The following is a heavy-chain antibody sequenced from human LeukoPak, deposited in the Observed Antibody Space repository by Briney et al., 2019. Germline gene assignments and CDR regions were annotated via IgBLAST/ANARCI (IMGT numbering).Heavy chain of an antibody. D-gene: IGHD3-22*01. Sequence: PSETLSLTCDVFGGSFTDYFWTWIRQSPGKGLEWIGEINDYSGNTNYNPSLNSRVSISLETSKNQFSLELRSVTAADTAVYYCARGRIAKIVVVHSFQYGMDVWGQGTTVTVSS. CDR3: ARGRIAKIVVVHSFQYGMDV. CDR1: GGSFTDYF. CDR2: INDYSGNT. J-gene: IGHJ6*02. V-gene: IGHV4-34*01.